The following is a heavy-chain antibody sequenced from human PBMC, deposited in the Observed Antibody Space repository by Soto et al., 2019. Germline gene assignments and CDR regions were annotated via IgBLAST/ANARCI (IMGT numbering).Heavy chain of an antibody. CDR3: ARGRTAMVDY. CDR2: IYYSGST. V-gene: IGHV4-31*03. D-gene: IGHD5-18*01. Sequence: SETLSLTCTVSGGSISSGGYYWSWIRQHPGKGLEWIGYIYYSGSTYYNPSLKSRVTISVDTSKNQFSLKLSSVTAADTAVYYCARGRTAMVDYGGQGTLVTVSS. J-gene: IGHJ4*02. CDR1: GGSISSGGYY.